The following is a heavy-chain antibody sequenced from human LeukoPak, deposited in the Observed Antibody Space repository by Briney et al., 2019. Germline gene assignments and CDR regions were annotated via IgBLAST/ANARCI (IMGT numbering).Heavy chain of an antibody. CDR3: ARAGVGWLQSMGPFDY. D-gene: IGHD5-24*01. V-gene: IGHV4-39*07. CDR1: GGSISSSSYH. CDR2: IYYSGST. J-gene: IGHJ4*02. Sequence: SETLSLTCTVSGGSISSSSYHWGWIRQPPGKGLEWIGSIYYSGSTYHNPSLKSRVTISVDTSKNQFSLYLSSVTAADTAVYYCARAGVGWLQSMGPFDYWGQGTLVTVSS.